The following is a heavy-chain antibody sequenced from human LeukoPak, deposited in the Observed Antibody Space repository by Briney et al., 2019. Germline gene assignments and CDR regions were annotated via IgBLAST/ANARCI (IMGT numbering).Heavy chain of an antibody. D-gene: IGHD6-13*01. CDR3: ARRIAAAGPEDYFGY. V-gene: IGHV6-1*01. J-gene: IGHJ4*02. CDR1: GDSVSSNSAA. CDR2: TYYRSKWYN. Sequence: SQTLSLTCAISGDSVSSNSAAWNWIRQSPSRGLEWLGRTYYRSKWYNDYAVSVKSRIPITPHTSKNQFSLQLNSVTPEDTAVYYCARRIAAAGPEDYFGYWGQGTLVTVSS.